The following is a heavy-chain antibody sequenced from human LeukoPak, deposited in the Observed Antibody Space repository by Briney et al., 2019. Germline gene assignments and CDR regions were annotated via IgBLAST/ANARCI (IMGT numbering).Heavy chain of an antibody. D-gene: IGHD3-10*01. CDR3: AKGASGSGTSLYYFDY. Sequence: PGGSLRLSCAASGFTFSSYAMSWVRQAPGKGLEWVSVISNSAGSTFYADSVKGRFTISRDNSKNTLYLQMNSLRAEDTAVYYCAKGASGSGTSLYYFDYWGQGTLVTVSS. J-gene: IGHJ4*02. V-gene: IGHV3-23*01. CDR1: GFTFSSYA. CDR2: ISNSAGST.